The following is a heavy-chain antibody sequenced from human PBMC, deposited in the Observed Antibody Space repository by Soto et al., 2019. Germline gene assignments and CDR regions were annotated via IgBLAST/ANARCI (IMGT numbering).Heavy chain of an antibody. D-gene: IGHD1-1*01. J-gene: IGHJ5*02. V-gene: IGHV4-34*01. Sequence: SETLSLTCAVYGGSFSGYYWSFVRQPPGKGLEWIVEINHSGSTNYNPSLKSRVTISVDTSTSTVYMELSSLRSEDTAVYYCARDAPPRIRQLEPNWFDPWGQGTLVTVSS. CDR3: ARDAPPRIRQLEPNWFDP. CDR2: INHSGST. CDR1: GGSFSGYY.